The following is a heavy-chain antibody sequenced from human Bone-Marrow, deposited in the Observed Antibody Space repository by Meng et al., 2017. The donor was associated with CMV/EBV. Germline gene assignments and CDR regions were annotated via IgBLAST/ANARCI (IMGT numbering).Heavy chain of an antibody. CDR2: ISGSGGST. Sequence: GGSLRLSCAASGFTFSSYAMSWVRQAPGKGLEWVSAISGSGGSTYYADSVKGRFTISRDNSKSTLYLQMNSLRAEDTAVYYCARDFLRPPGIVDYWGQGTLVTVSS. D-gene: IGHD1-1*01. J-gene: IGHJ4*02. CDR1: GFTFSSYA. V-gene: IGHV3-23*01. CDR3: ARDFLRPPGIVDY.